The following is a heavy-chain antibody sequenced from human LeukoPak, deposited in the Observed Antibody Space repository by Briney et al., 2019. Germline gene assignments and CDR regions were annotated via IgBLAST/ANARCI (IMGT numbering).Heavy chain of an antibody. J-gene: IGHJ6*02. CDR2: ISGSGGST. D-gene: IGHD3-3*01. CDR1: GFTFSSYA. Sequence: GGSLRLSCAASGFTFSSYAMSWVRQAPGKGLEWVSAISGSGGSTYYADSVKGRFTISRDNSKNTLYLQMNSLRAEDTAVCYCARALRFLEWSTPSYNYYYGMDVWGQGTTVTVSS. CDR3: ARALRFLEWSTPSYNYYYGMDV. V-gene: IGHV3-23*01.